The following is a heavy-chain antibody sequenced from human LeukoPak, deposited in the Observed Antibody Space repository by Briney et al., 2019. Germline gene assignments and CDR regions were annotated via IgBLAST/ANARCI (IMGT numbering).Heavy chain of an antibody. CDR2: ISGSGGTT. D-gene: IGHD6-13*01. CDR1: GFTFSSYA. J-gene: IGHJ4*02. V-gene: IGHV3-23*01. CDR3: ALSRAGIEAAAIDY. Sequence: GGSLRLSCAASGFTFSSYAMSWVRQAPGKGLEWVSAISGSGGTTYYADSVKGRFTISRDNSENTLYLQMNSLRAEDTAVYYCALSRAGIEAAAIDYWDQGTLVTVSS.